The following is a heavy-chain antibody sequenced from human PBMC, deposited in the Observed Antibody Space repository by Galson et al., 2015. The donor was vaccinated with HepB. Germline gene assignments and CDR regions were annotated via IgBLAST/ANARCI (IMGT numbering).Heavy chain of an antibody. CDR3: ARIIAPIRQWLVLGAFDI. V-gene: IGHV1-18*04. Sequence: SVKVSCKASGYTFTSYGISWVRQAPGQGLEWMGWISAYNGNTDYAQKLQGRVTMTTDTSTSTAYMELRSLRSEDTAVYYCARIIAPIRQWLVLGAFDIWGQGTMVTVSS. CDR1: GYTFTSYG. J-gene: IGHJ3*02. CDR2: ISAYNGNT. D-gene: IGHD6-19*01.